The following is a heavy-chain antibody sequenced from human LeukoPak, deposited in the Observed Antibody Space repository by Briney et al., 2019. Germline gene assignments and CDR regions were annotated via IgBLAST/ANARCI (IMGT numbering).Heavy chain of an antibody. CDR1: GFTFSTYA. CDR3: AIAKGPVDIVVAATGVFGY. V-gene: IGHV3-23*01. Sequence: GGSLILSCAASGFTFSTYAMAWVRQAPGKGLEWVSGISGSGVSTYYPDSVKGRFTISRDNSKNTLFLQMNSLRADDTALYYCAIAKGPVDIVVAATGVFGYWGQGTLVTVSS. D-gene: IGHD6-19*01. CDR2: ISGSGVST. J-gene: IGHJ4*02.